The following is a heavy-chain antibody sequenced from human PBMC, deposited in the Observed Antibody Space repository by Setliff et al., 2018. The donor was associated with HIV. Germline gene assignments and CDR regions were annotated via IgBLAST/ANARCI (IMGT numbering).Heavy chain of an antibody. CDR3: ARGRGGNYFDS. J-gene: IGHJ4*02. CDR2: IYNSGST. Sequence: SETLSLTCTVSGGSVSSSDYYWGWIRQPPGKGLEWIGSIYNSGSTYYNPSLTTRVTISVDTSKNQISLKVNSVTAADTAVYFCARGRGGNYFDSWGQGTLVTVS. CDR1: GGSVSSSDYY. V-gene: IGHV4-39*07.